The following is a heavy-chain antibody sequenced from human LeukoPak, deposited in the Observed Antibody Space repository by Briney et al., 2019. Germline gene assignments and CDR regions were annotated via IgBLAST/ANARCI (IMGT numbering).Heavy chain of an antibody. V-gene: IGHV3-74*01. D-gene: IGHD3-10*01. CDR1: GFTLSSNW. CDR3: ARDQYGSTDY. Sequence: GGSLRLSCVASGFTLSSNWMHWVRQAPGKGLVGVSHISRDGNNIRYADSVKGRFTTSRDNAKNTLYLHMDSLRAEDTAVYYCARDQYGSTDYWAQGTLVTVSS. J-gene: IGHJ4*02. CDR2: ISRDGNNI.